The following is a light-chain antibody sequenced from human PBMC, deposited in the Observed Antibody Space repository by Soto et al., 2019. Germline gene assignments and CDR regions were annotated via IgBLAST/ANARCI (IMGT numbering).Light chain of an antibody. Sequence: QSVLTRPRSVSGSPGQSVTISCTGTSSDVGVYNYVSWYQQYPGKAPKIMIYDVSKRPSGVPDRFSGSKSDNMASLTISGLQAEDEADYYCCSYAGSYTFVFGIGTKVTVL. CDR1: SSDVGVYNY. J-gene: IGLJ1*01. V-gene: IGLV2-11*01. CDR3: CSYAGSYTFV. CDR2: DVS.